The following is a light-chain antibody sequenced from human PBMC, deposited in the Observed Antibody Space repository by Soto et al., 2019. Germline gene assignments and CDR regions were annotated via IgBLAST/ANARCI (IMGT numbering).Light chain of an antibody. V-gene: IGLV6-57*04. CDR3: QSCYSNNVI. CDR1: SGSIGNNY. Sequence: NFMLTQPHSVSESPGKTVSISCTRSSGSIGNNYVQWFQQRPGSAPITLIYKDDQRPSGVPDRFSGSIDDSSNSASLTISGLKTEDEAEYFCQSCYSNNVIFGGGTKVTVL. CDR2: KDD. J-gene: IGLJ2*01.